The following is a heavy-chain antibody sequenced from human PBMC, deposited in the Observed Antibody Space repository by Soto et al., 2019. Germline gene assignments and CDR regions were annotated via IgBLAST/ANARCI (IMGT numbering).Heavy chain of an antibody. CDR3: ARDRPAFSGSYYLY. D-gene: IGHD1-26*01. V-gene: IGHV4-38-2*02. CDR1: GYSISSGYY. CDR2: IYHSGST. Sequence: SETLSLTCAVSGYSISSGYYWGWIRQPPGKGLEWIGSIYHSGSTYYNPSLKSRVTISVDTSKNQFSLKLSSVTAADTAVYYCARDRPAFSGSYYLYWGQGTLVTVSS. J-gene: IGHJ4*02.